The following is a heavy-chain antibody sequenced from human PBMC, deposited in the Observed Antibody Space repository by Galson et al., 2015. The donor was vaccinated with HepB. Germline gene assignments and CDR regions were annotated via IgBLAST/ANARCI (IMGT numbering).Heavy chain of an antibody. V-gene: IGHV3-48*02. CDR2: ISVSSSTI. D-gene: IGHD2-2*01. CDR1: GFTFSSYS. J-gene: IGHJ4*02. CDR3: ARGRYCTSTGCYGDFDY. Sequence: SLRLSCAASGFTFSSYSMNWVRQAPGKGLQWVSYISVSSSTIYYADSLKGRFTISRDNAKNSLYLQMNSLRDEGTAVYFCARGRYCTSTGCYGDFDYWGQGILVTVSS.